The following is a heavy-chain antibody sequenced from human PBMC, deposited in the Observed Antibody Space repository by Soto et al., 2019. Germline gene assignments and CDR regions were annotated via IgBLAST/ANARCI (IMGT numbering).Heavy chain of an antibody. V-gene: IGHV3-7*03. CDR1: GFTFGYYW. CDR2: IKWDASER. J-gene: IGHJ4*02. Sequence: GSLRLSCAASGFTFGYYWMSWVRQAPGKGLEWLATIKWDASERYYLDSVKGRFTISRDNAKDSLSLQMNSLRGEDTAFYYCARDVGPITIFGEALSGYFDFWGQGTLVTVSS. D-gene: IGHD3-3*01. CDR3: ARDVGPITIFGEALSGYFDF.